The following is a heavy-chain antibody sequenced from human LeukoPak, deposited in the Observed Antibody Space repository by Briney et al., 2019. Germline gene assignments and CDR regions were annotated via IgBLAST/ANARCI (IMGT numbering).Heavy chain of an antibody. Sequence: PSETLSLTCTVSGGSISSHYWNWIRQPPGKGLEWIGYIYYGGSTNYNPSLKSRVTISVDTSKNQFSLKLSSVTAADTAVYYCARGEITMAPYGMDVWGQGTTVTVSS. D-gene: IGHD3-10*01. CDR3: ARGEITMAPYGMDV. CDR1: GGSISSHY. CDR2: IYYGGST. J-gene: IGHJ6*02. V-gene: IGHV4-59*11.